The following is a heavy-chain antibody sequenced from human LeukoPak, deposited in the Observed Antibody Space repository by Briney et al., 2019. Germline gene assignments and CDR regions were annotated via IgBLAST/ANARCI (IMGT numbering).Heavy chain of an antibody. V-gene: IGHV3-74*01. Sequence: GRSLRLSCAASGLSFSSYWMHWVRQAPGKGLVWVSRINSDGSSTTYADSVKGRFTSSRDNAKNTLYLQMNSLRAEDTAVYYCARGSSGWYLLDYWGQGTLVTVSS. CDR3: ARGSSGWYLLDY. D-gene: IGHD6-19*01. J-gene: IGHJ4*02. CDR1: GLSFSSYW. CDR2: INSDGSST.